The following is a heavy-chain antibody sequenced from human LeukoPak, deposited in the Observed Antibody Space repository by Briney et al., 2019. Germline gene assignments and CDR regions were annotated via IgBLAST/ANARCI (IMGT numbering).Heavy chain of an antibody. Sequence: GGSLRLSCAASGFTVSNNYMSWVRQAPGKGLEWVSVIYSGGSTYYADSVKGRFTISRDNSKNTLYLQMNSLRAEDTAVYYCARDIAAAGTIDYWGQGTLVTVSS. CDR2: IYSGGST. CDR1: GFTVSNNY. J-gene: IGHJ4*02. D-gene: IGHD6-13*01. V-gene: IGHV3-53*01. CDR3: ARDIAAAGTIDY.